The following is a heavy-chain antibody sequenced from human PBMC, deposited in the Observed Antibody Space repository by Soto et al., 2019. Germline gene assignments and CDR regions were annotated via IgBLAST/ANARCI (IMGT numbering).Heavy chain of an antibody. CDR1: GFTFDDYA. Sequence: GGSLRLSCAASGFTFDDYAMHWVRQAPGKGLEWVSGISWNSGSIGYADSVKGRFTISRDNAKNSLYLQMNSLRAEDTALYYCAKDTPITIFGVVTYSISHYYYYMDVWGKGTTVTVSS. J-gene: IGHJ6*03. CDR2: ISWNSGSI. D-gene: IGHD3-3*01. V-gene: IGHV3-9*01. CDR3: AKDTPITIFGVVTYSISHYYYYMDV.